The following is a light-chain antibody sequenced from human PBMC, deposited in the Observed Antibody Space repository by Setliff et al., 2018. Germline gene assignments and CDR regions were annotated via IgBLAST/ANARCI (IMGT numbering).Light chain of an antibody. V-gene: IGLV1-44*01. CDR1: SSNIGRNG. CDR2: SHN. CDR3: AGWDDSFYAVV. J-gene: IGLJ2*01. Sequence: QSVLSQPPSASGTPGQRVTISCSGSSSNIGRNGINWYQQFPGMAPKLLISSHNQRPSGVPDRFSASTSGTSASLAISGLQSEDEAEYFCAGWDDSFYAVVFGGGTKVTVL.